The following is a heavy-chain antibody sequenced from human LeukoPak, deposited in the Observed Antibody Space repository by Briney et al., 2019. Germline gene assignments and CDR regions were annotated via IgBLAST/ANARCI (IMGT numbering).Heavy chain of an antibody. CDR1: GYTFTNYA. V-gene: IGHV1-3*01. CDR3: AREDGSGSSYYYYGMDV. J-gene: IGHJ6*02. CDR2: INAGNGNT. Sequence: GASVKVSCKASGYTFTNYALHWVRQAPGQRFEWMGWINAGNGNTKYSQKFQGRVTITADESTSTAYMELSSLRSEDTAVYYCAREDGSGSSYYYYGMDVWGQGTTVTVSS. D-gene: IGHD3-10*01.